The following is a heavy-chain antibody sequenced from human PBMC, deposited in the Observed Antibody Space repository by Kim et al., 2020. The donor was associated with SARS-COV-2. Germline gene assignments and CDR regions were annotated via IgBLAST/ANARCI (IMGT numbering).Heavy chain of an antibody. CDR1: GFTFSSYA. CDR2: ISYDGSNK. D-gene: IGHD5-12*01. J-gene: IGHJ6*02. V-gene: IGHV3-30*04. CDR3: ARDIVATITYYYYYYGMDV. Sequence: GGSLRLSCAASGFTFSSYAMHWVRQAPGKGLEWVAVISYDGSNKYYADSVKGRFTISRDNSKNTLYLQMNSLRAEDTAVYYCARDIVATITYYYYYYGMDVWGQGTTVTVSS.